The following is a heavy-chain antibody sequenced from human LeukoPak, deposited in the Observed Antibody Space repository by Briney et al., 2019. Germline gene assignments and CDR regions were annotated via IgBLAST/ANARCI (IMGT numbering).Heavy chain of an antibody. CDR3: ARDRLEGGETFDS. V-gene: IGHV3-21*01. D-gene: IGHD1-1*01. CDR1: GFSFRSYS. CDR2: ITGSSSYI. J-gene: IGHJ4*02. Sequence: GGSLRPSCAASGFSFRSYSMDWVRQAPGKGLEWVSSITGSSSYISYADSVKGRFTISRDNAENSLFLQMNSLRPEDTAVYFCARDRLEGGETFDSWGQGTLVTVSS.